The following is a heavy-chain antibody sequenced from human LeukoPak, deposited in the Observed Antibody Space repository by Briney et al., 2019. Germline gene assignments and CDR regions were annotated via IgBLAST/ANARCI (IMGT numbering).Heavy chain of an antibody. CDR1: GYTFTSYD. V-gene: IGHV1-8*03. CDR3: ARGLMVRGVIITVDYYYYMDV. CDR2: MNPNSGNT. J-gene: IGHJ6*03. Sequence: ASVKVSCKASGYTFTSYDINWVRQATGQGLEWMGWMNPNSGNTGYAQKFQGRVTITRDTSISTAYMELSSLRSEDTAVYYCARGLMVRGVIITVDYYYYMDVWGKGTTVTVS. D-gene: IGHD3-10*01.